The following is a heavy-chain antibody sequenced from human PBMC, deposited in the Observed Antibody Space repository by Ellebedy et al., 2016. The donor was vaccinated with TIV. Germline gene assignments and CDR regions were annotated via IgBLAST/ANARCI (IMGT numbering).Heavy chain of an antibody. CDR1: GYTFTGYY. J-gene: IGHJ6*02. Sequence: ASVKVSCKASGYTFTGYYMHWVRQAPGQGLEWMGWINPNSGGTNYAQKFQGRVTMTRDTSISTAYMELSRLRSDDTAVHYCARVKLLWFGEGGMDVWGQGTTVTVSS. V-gene: IGHV1-2*02. D-gene: IGHD3-10*01. CDR2: INPNSGGT. CDR3: ARVKLLWFGEGGMDV.